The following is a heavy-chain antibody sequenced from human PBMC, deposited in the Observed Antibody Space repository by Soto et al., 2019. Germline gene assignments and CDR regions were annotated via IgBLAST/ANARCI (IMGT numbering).Heavy chain of an antibody. CDR1: GGSISSGGYY. V-gene: IGHV4-30-4*08. CDR2: IYYSGST. CDR3: ARSMTTVTTAHYYGMDV. D-gene: IGHD4-17*01. Sequence: PSETLSLTCTVSGGSISSGGYYWSWIRQHPGKGLEWIGYIYYSGSTYYNPSLKSRVTISVDTSKNQFSLKLSSVTAADTAVYYCARSMTTVTTAHYYGMDVWGQGTTVTVSS. J-gene: IGHJ6*02.